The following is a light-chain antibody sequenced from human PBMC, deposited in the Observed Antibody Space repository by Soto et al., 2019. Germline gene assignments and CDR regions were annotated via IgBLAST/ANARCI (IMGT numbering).Light chain of an antibody. J-gene: IGKJ4*01. CDR1: QSVSSN. Sequence: EIVMTQSPATLSVSPGERATLSCRASQSVSSNLAWYQQKPGQAPRLLIYGASTRATGIPARFSGSGSGTEFTLTISSLQSEDFAVYYCQQYNNWPFTFGGGTKAEIK. CDR3: QQYNNWPFT. V-gene: IGKV3-15*01. CDR2: GAS.